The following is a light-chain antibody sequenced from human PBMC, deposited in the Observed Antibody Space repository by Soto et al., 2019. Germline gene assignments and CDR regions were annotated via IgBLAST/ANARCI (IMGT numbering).Light chain of an antibody. Sequence: QSVVTQPASVSGSPGQSITISCTGTSSDVGSYNHVSWYQEHPGEAPKVMIYEGTKRPSGVSDRFSGSKSGYTASLTISGLQAEDEADYYCCAYAGSGIVIFGGGTQLTVL. V-gene: IGLV2-23*01. CDR3: CAYAGSGIVI. CDR1: SSDVGSYNH. J-gene: IGLJ2*01. CDR2: EGT.